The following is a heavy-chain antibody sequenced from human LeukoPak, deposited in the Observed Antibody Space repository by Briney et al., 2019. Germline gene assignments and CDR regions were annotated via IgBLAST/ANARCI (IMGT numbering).Heavy chain of an antibody. V-gene: IGHV1-2*02. J-gene: IGHJ4*02. CDR2: INPNSGGT. CDR3: AREYSSSSWDY. Sequence: GASVKVSCKASGYTFTGYYMHWVRQAPGQGLEWMGWINPNSGGTNYAQRFEGRVTMTRDMSISTAYMELSRLRSEDTAVYYCAREYSSSSWDYWGQGTLVTVSS. CDR1: GYTFTGYY. D-gene: IGHD6-6*01.